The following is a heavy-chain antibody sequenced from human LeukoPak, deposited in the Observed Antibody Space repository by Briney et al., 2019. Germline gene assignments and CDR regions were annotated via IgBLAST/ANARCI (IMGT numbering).Heavy chain of an antibody. CDR2: ITPYNGNT. Sequence: ASVKVSCKASGYTFTSYGISWVRQAPGQGLEWMGWITPYNGNTNYAQRLQGRVTMTTDTSTSTAYMELRSLRSDDTAVYYCARGPGGRSGYYPLEDYYYYYYMDVWGKGTTVTVSS. CDR1: GYTFTSYG. V-gene: IGHV1-18*01. D-gene: IGHD3-22*01. J-gene: IGHJ6*03. CDR3: ARGPGGRSGYYPLEDYYYYYYMDV.